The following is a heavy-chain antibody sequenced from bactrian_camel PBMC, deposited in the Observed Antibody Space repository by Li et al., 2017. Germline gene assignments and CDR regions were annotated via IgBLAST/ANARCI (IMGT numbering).Heavy chain of an antibody. CDR2: IDNLGSST. D-gene: IGHD2*01. CDR3: AADLLPGACGDCSGGYCFLPTPPPDGY. J-gene: IGHJ4*01. Sequence: HVQLVESGGDSVQAGGSLRLSCAAAGYTTSNYCMGRFRQAPGKERKGVARIDNLGSSTITDSVKGRFTISKDNAKNTLCPQMDSLRPEDTARYYCAADLLPGACGDCSGGYCFLPTPPPDGYWGQGTQVTVS. V-gene: IGHV3S26*01. CDR1: GYTTSNYC.